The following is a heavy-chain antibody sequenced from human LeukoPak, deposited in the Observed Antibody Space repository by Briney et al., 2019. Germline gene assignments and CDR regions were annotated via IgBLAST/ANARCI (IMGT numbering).Heavy chain of an antibody. CDR3: ARNTYYYHSGTYLDY. CDR1: GGSISSYY. J-gene: IGHJ4*02. D-gene: IGHD3-10*01. CDR2: IYYSGST. Sequence: PSETLSLTCTVSGGSISSYYWSWIRQPPGKGLEWIGYIYYSGSTNYNPSLKSRVTISVDTSKNQFSLKLSSVTAADTAVYYCARNTYYYHSGTYLDYWGQGILVTVSS. V-gene: IGHV4-59*01.